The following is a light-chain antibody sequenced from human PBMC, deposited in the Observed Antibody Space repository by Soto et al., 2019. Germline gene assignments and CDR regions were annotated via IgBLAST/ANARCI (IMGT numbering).Light chain of an antibody. CDR1: QSVSSSY. CDR3: QQHGSSPWM. V-gene: IGKV3-20*01. J-gene: IGKJ1*01. Sequence: VLSQSPGTLSLSPGERATLSCRASQSVSSSYVAWYQHIPGQTPRLLIYGASSRATGIPDRFSGSGSGTNFTLTISRLEPEDFAVYYCQQHGSSPWMFGQGTKVDI. CDR2: GAS.